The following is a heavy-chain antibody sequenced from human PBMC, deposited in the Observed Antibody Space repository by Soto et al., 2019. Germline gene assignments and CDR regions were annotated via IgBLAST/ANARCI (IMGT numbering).Heavy chain of an antibody. J-gene: IGHJ4*02. CDR3: ASNTRYDPPDY. CDR2: ISVSGGST. V-gene: IGHV3-23*01. D-gene: IGHD3-16*01. Sequence: EVQLLESGGGLVQPGGSLRLSCAASGFTFSSYAMSWVRQAPGKGLAWVSGISVSGGSTYYADSVKGRFTISRDNSKNTLYLQMNSLRAEDTAVYYCASNTRYDPPDYWGQGNLVTVSS. CDR1: GFTFSSYA.